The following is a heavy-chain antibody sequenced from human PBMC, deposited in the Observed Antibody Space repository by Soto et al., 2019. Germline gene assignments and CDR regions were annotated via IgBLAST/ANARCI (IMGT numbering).Heavy chain of an antibody. D-gene: IGHD4-17*01. CDR2: MSYDGSNK. CDR1: GFTFSSYG. J-gene: IGHJ4*02. Sequence: QVQLVESGGGVVQPGRSLRLSCAASGFTFSSYGMHWVRQSPGKGLEWVAVMSYDGSNKYYPDSVKGRFTIVRSNCRNAQCLQMTSLRAEDTAVYYCASQQLRWYRVRCDYWGQGSLVTVSS. V-gene: IGHV3-30*03. CDR3: ASQQLRWYRVRCDY.